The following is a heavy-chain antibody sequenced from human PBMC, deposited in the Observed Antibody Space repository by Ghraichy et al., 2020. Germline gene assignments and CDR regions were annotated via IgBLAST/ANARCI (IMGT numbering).Heavy chain of an antibody. CDR1: GFTFSSYA. V-gene: IGHV3-23*01. CDR3: AKSTSIAVAGTAGRFDY. Sequence: GGSLRLSCAASGFTFSSYAMSWVRQAPGKGLEWVSAISGSGGSTYYADSVKGRFTISRDNSKNTLYLQMNSLRAEDTAVYYCAKSTSIAVAGTAGRFDYWGQGTLVTVSS. CDR2: ISGSGGST. D-gene: IGHD6-19*01. J-gene: IGHJ4*02.